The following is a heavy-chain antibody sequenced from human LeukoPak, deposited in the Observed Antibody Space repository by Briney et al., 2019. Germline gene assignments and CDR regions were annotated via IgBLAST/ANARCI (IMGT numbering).Heavy chain of an antibody. D-gene: IGHD1-1*01. J-gene: IGHJ4*02. CDR3: ARGRYNWNTRPFDY. CDR1: GGSFSGYY. Sequence: PSETLSLTCAVYGGSFSGYYWSWTRQPPGKGLEWIGEINHSGSTNYNPSLESRVTISVDTSKNQFSLKLSSVTAADTAVYYCARGRYNWNTRPFDYWGQGTLVTVSS. V-gene: IGHV4-34*01. CDR2: INHSGST.